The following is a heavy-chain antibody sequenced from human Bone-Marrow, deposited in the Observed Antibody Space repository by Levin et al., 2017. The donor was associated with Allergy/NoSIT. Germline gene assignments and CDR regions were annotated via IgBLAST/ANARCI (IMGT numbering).Heavy chain of an antibody. D-gene: IGHD3-3*01. Sequence: SGGSLRLSCKASGYMFTSYGITWVRQAPGQGLEWMGWITTYNGNTSFAQKFQGRVTMTTDTSTSTAYMELKSLRSDDTAVYYCARGSYDFWSGSIYYYYYYMDVWGKGTTVTVSS. CDR1: GYMFTSYG. V-gene: IGHV1-18*01. J-gene: IGHJ6*03. CDR2: ITTYNGNT. CDR3: ARGSYDFWSGSIYYYYYYMDV.